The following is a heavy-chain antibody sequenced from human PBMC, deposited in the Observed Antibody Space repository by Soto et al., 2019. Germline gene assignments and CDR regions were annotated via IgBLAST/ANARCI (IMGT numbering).Heavy chain of an antibody. CDR3: AHRRYGSSSFYDWFDP. CDR1: GFSLNTRGVR. V-gene: IGHV2-5*02. Sequence: QITLKESGPTLVKPTQTLTLTCTFSGFSLNTRGVRVGWIRQPPGKALEWLAIISWDDDERYSPSLRSRLTITKDTSKNRVVLTMTDMDPVDTATYYCAHRRYGSSSFYDWFDPWGQGTLVTVSS. D-gene: IGHD6-6*01. CDR2: ISWDDDE. J-gene: IGHJ5*02.